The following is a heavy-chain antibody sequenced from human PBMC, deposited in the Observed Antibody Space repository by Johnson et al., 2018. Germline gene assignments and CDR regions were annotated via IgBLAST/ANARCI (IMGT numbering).Heavy chain of an antibody. D-gene: IGHD1-1*01. CDR3: ARGNLGGFEI. V-gene: IGHV3-33*01. CDR2: IWFDGKVS. J-gene: IGHJ3*02. CDR1: GFSFSNFV. Sequence: QVQLVQSGGGVVQPGKSLRLSCAASGFSFSNFVMHWVRQAPGKGLEWVAVIWFDGKVSYYTESMKGRFTISRDNSKSTAYLQMNSLRAEDTAVYYCARGNLGGFEIWGQGTVVTVSS.